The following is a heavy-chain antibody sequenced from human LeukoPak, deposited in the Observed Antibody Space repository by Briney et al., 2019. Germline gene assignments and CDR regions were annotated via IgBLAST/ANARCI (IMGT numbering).Heavy chain of an antibody. Sequence: GGSLRLSCAASGFTFSSYAINWVRQGPGKGLEWVSAISGSGGSTYYADSVKGRFTISRDNSKNTMYLQINSLRAEDTAVYYCAKVERTGYTVGGMDVWGQGTTVTVPS. V-gene: IGHV3-23*01. CDR3: AKVERTGYTVGGMDV. CDR1: GFTFSSYA. D-gene: IGHD3-9*01. CDR2: ISGSGGST. J-gene: IGHJ6*02.